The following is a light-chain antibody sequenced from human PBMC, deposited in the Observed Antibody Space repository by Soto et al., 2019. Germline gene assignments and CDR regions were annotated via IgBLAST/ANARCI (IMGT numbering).Light chain of an antibody. Sequence: DIQMTQSPSTLSGSVGDRVTITCRASQTISSWLAWYQQKPGKAPKRLIYKASTLKSGVPSRFSGSGSGTEFTLTISSLQPDDFATYYCQHYNSYSEAFGQGTKVDIK. J-gene: IGKJ1*01. CDR1: QTISSW. V-gene: IGKV1-5*03. CDR2: KAS. CDR3: QHYNSYSEA.